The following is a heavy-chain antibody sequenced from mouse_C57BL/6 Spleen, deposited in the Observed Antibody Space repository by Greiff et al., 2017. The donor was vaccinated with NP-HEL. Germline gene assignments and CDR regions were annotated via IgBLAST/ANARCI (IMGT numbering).Heavy chain of an antibody. CDR3: ARLGPYGYYGYFDY. Sequence: DVMLVESGGDLVKPGGSLKLSCAASGFTFSSYGMSWVRQTPDKRLEWVATISSGGSYTYYPDSVKGRFTISRDNAKNTLYLQMSSLKSEDTAMYYCARLGPYGYYGYFDYWGQGTTLTVSS. J-gene: IGHJ2*01. CDR1: GFTFSSYG. V-gene: IGHV5-6*02. D-gene: IGHD2-3*01. CDR2: ISSGGSYT.